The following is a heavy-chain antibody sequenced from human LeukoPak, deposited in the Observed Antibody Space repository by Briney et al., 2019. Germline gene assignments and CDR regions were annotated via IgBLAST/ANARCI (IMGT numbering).Heavy chain of an antibody. Sequence: SETLSLTCSVSGGTISRSSYHWGWIRQPPGKGLEWIGSIYYSGNTYYSPSLKSRVTVSVDTTKNLFSLKMTSVTAADTAVYYCARHDAVYYYDGNGYFVDFWGQGTLVTVSS. CDR2: IYYSGNT. J-gene: IGHJ4*02. CDR1: GGTISRSSYH. D-gene: IGHD3-22*01. CDR3: ARHDAVYYYDGNGYFVDF. V-gene: IGHV4-39*01.